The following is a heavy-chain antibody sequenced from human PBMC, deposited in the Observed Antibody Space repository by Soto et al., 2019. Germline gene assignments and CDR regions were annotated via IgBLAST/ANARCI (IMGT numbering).Heavy chain of an antibody. J-gene: IGHJ6*02. V-gene: IGHV3-21*01. CDR2: MSSRSDYI. CDR3: ARITQHCTSCSFGMDV. CDR1: GFTFSTYS. Sequence: QLVESGGGLVKPGGSLRLSCAASGFTFSTYSMSWVRQAPGKGLEWVSSMSSRSDYIYYADSVKGRFTISRDNAKNSLYLQMNSLRAEDTAVYYCARITQHCTSCSFGMDVWGQGTTVTVSS. D-gene: IGHD2-2*01.